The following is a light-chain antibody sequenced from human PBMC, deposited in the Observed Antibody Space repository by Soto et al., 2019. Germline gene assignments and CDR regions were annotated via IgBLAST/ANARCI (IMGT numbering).Light chain of an antibody. J-gene: IGKJ5*01. CDR1: QSVSNF. V-gene: IGKV3-11*01. CDR2: EAS. Sequence: EIVLTQSPASLSSSPGERATLSCRASQSVSNFLALYQQKPGQAPRLLIYEASNRATGIPVMFSGSGSGTDFTLTISSLEPEDFGLYCCQQRSDWFTFGQGTRLEIK. CDR3: QQRSDWFT.